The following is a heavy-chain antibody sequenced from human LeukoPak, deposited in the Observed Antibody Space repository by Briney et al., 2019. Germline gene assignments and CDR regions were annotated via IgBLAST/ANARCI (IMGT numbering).Heavy chain of an antibody. CDR3: ARGHSSGWYSDYFDF. V-gene: IGHV3-33*01. CDR1: GFTFSNYG. J-gene: IGHJ4*02. CDR2: IWHDGSNK. Sequence: PGGSLRLSCATSGFTFSNYGMHWVRQAPGKGLEWAAVIWHDGSNKYYGDSVKGRFTISRDNSKNTMYLQMHSLRVEDTAVYYCARGHSSGWYSDYFDFWGQGTLVTVSS. D-gene: IGHD6-19*01.